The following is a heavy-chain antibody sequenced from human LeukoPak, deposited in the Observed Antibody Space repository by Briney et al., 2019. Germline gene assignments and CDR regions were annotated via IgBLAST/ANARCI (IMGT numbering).Heavy chain of an antibody. D-gene: IGHD6-19*01. CDR3: ARDWDGSGWPIDY. CDR1: GFTFSRYW. V-gene: IGHV3-7*05. CDR2: IKTDGGEK. Sequence: GGSLRLSCAASGFTFSRYWMSWVRQAPGKGLEWVANIKTDGGEKYYVDSLKGRFIISRDNAKNSLYLQMNSLRAEDTAVYYCARDWDGSGWPIDYWGQGTLVTASS. J-gene: IGHJ4*02.